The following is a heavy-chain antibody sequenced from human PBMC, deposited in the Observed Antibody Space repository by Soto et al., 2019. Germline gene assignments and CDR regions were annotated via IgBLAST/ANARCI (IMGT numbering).Heavy chain of an antibody. CDR2: ISGSGGST. CDR3: ARSGYGGNINWFDP. D-gene: IGHD6-25*01. CDR1: GFTFSSYA. J-gene: IGHJ5*02. Sequence: PGGSLRLSCAASGFTFSSYAMSWVRQAPGKGLEWVSAISGSGGSTYYADSVKGRFTISRDNSKNTLYLQMNSLRAEDTAVYYCARSGYGGNINWFDPWGQGTLVTVSS. V-gene: IGHV3-23*01.